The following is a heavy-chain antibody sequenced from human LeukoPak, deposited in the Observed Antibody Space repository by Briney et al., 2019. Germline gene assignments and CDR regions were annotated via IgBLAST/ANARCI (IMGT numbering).Heavy chain of an antibody. V-gene: IGHV3-23*01. CDR1: GFAFSNYA. CDR3: AKDVCTSPRCLLYFDS. Sequence: GGSLRLSCTTAGFAFSNYAMNWVRQAPGKGPEWVSGISGFNTYYADSVKGRFTIFRDNSKNVLYLQMDRLRAEDTAVYSCAKDVCTSPRCLLYFDSWGQGTLVTVSS. CDR2: ISGFNT. D-gene: IGHD2-8*01. J-gene: IGHJ4*02.